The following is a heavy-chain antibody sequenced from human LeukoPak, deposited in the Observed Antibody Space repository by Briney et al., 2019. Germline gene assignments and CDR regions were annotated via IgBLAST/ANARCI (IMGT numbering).Heavy chain of an antibody. Sequence: GGSLRLSCAASGFTFSSFGLHWVRQAPGKGLEGVAVTWYDGSNKYYADSVKGRFTISRDNSKNTLYLQMNSLRAEDTAVYYCARDPSPHYYDSSGQYTPAGAFDIWGQGTMVTVSS. V-gene: IGHV3-33*01. J-gene: IGHJ3*02. CDR3: ARDPSPHYYDSSGQYTPAGAFDI. CDR2: TWYDGSNK. D-gene: IGHD3-22*01. CDR1: GFTFSSFG.